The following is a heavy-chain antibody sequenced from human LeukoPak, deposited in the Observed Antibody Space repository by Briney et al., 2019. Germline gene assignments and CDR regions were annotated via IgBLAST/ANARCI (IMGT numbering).Heavy chain of an antibody. CDR1: GGFLGSYY. D-gene: IGHD6-13*01. V-gene: IGHV4-59*08. CDR2: ILYSDST. CDR3: ARHQMAGYSSSCNDH. J-gene: IGHJ5*02. Sequence: TSETLSLTCTVSGGFLGSYYWSWVRQSPGKAPEWIGFILYSDSTNYNPSLKSRVSLSVDTSKRQIFLRLTSVSAADTAVYYCARHQMAGYSSSCNDHWGQGILVTVSS.